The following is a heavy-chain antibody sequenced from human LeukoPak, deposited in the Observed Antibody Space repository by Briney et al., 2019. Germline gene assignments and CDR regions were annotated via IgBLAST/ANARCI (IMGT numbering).Heavy chain of an antibody. V-gene: IGHV1-69*06. CDR2: IIPIFGTA. CDR1: GGTFSSYA. J-gene: IGHJ3*02. CDR3: ARDVVGDYEDAFDI. Sequence: SVKVSCKASGGTFSSYAISWVRQAPGQGLEWMGGIIPIFGTANYAQKFQGRVTITADKSTSTAYMELSSLRSEDTAVYYCARDVVGDYEDAFDIWGQGTMVTVSS. D-gene: IGHD4-17*01.